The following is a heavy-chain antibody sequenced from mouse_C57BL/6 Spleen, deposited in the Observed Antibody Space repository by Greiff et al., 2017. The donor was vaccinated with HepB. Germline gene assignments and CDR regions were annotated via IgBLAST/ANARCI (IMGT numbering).Heavy chain of an antibody. Sequence: EVQLVESGGGLVKPGGSLKLSCAASGFTFSSYAMSWVRQTPEKRLEWVATISDGGSYTYYPDNVKGRFTISRDNAKNNLYLQMSHLKSEDTAMYYCARAPNSNSFYAMDYWGQGTSVTVSS. CDR2: ISDGGSYT. J-gene: IGHJ4*01. D-gene: IGHD2-5*01. CDR1: GFTFSSYA. CDR3: ARAPNSNSFYAMDY. V-gene: IGHV5-4*01.